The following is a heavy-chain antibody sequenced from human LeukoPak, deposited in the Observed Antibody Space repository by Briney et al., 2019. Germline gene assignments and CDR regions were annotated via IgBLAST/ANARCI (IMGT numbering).Heavy chain of an antibody. J-gene: IGHJ6*02. V-gene: IGHV4-59*02. Sequence: SETLSLTCTVSGGSVSSYYWSWTRQPPGKGLEWIGYIYYSGNTNYNPSLKSRVTISVDTSKNQFSLKLRSVTAADTAVYYCARASYDFWSGYPKRGGMDVWGQGTTVTVSS. D-gene: IGHD3-3*01. CDR3: ARASYDFWSGYPKRGGMDV. CDR2: IYYSGNT. CDR1: GGSVSSYY.